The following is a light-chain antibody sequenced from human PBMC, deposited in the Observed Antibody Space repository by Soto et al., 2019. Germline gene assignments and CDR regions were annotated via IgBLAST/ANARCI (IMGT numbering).Light chain of an antibody. CDR1: SSDVGAYNF. Sequence: QSALTQPASVSGSPGQSITISCTGTSSDVGAYNFVSWHQQHPGKAPKLMIYEVSNRPSGVSNRFSGSKSGNTASLTISGLQAEDEADYYCSSYTSSSTLFGTGTKVTVL. CDR2: EVS. CDR3: SSYTSSSTL. J-gene: IGLJ1*01. V-gene: IGLV2-14*01.